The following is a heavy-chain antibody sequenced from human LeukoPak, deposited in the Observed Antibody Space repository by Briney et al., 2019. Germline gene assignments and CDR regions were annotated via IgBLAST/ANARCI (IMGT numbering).Heavy chain of an antibody. CDR3: ASGYYDFWSGYRDAFDI. V-gene: IGHV4-34*01. D-gene: IGHD3-3*01. CDR1: GGSFSGYY. J-gene: IGHJ3*02. Sequence: PSETLSLTCAVYGGSFSGYYWGWIRQPPGKGLEWIGEINHSGSTNYNPSLKSRVTISVDTPKNQFSLKLSSVTAADTAVYYCASGYYDFWSGYRDAFDIWGQGTMVTVSS. CDR2: INHSGST.